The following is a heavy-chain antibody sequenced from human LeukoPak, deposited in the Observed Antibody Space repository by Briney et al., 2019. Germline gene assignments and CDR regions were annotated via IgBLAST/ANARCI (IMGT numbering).Heavy chain of an antibody. CDR2: IYYSGST. Sequence: SETLSLTCTVSGGSMIGYYWSWIRQPPGRGLEWIGYIYYSGSTNYNPSLKSRVTISVDTSKNQFSLKLTSVTAADTAIYYCARGHWGCDYWGQGTLVTVSS. J-gene: IGHJ4*02. V-gene: IGHV4-59*01. CDR3: ARGHWGCDY. D-gene: IGHD7-27*01. CDR1: GGSMIGYY.